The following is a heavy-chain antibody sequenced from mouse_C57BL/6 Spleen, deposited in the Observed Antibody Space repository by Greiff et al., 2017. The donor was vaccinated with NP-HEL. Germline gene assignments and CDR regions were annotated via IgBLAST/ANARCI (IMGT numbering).Heavy chain of an antibody. CDR2: SNPNYGTT. CDR3: AAGGRWAMDY. CDR1: GYSFTDYN. J-gene: IGHJ4*01. Sequence: VHVKQSGPELVKPGTSVKISCKASGYSFTDYNMNWVKQSNGKSLEWIGVSNPNYGTTSYNQKFKGKATLTVDQSSSTAYMQPNSLTSEDSAVYYCAAGGRWAMDYWGQGTSVTVSS. V-gene: IGHV1-39*01.